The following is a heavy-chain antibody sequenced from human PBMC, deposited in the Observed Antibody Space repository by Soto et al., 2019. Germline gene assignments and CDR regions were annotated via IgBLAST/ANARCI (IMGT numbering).Heavy chain of an antibody. V-gene: IGHV5-51*01. CDR1: GYSFTSYW. D-gene: IGHD3-10*01. Sequence: GESLKVSCKGAGYSFTSYWIGWVRQMHGKCLEWMGIIYPGDSDTRYSPSFQGQVTISADKSISTAYLHMHSLRAEDTAVYFCAQNGGSGTFYAFDYWGQGTLVTVSS. CDR2: IYPGDSDT. CDR3: AQNGGSGTFYAFDY. J-gene: IGHJ4*02.